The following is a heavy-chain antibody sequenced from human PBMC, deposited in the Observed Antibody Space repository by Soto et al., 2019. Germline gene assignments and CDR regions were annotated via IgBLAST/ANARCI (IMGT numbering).Heavy chain of an antibody. CDR1: GFTFSSHV. J-gene: IGHJ6*02. D-gene: IGHD6-13*01. CDR2: ISSGGST. CDR3: ARFLVEIAAAGWGRPMCV. Sequence: EVQLLESGGGLVQPGGSLRLSCAASGFTFSSHVMTWVRQGTGKGLEWVSTISSGGSTYYADSVKGRFTISRDNSRNTLYLQMNSLRAEDTAVYYCARFLVEIAAAGWGRPMCVWGQGTTVTVSS. V-gene: IGHV3-23*01.